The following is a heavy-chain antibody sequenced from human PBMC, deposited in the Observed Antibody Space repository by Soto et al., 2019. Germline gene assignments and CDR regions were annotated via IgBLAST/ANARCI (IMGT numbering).Heavy chain of an antibody. CDR3: ARGVGSSPPRY. CDR1: GGSISVYY. Sequence: QVQLQESGPGHVKPSETLSLTCTISGGSISVYYWSWLRQSPGQALEWIGYIYASGSPYYNPSLRSRVLISADTSKNQVSLELTSATAADTAVYFCARGVGSSPPRYWGRGTLVTVSS. V-gene: IGHV4-59*01. J-gene: IGHJ4*02. D-gene: IGHD1-26*01. CDR2: IYASGSP.